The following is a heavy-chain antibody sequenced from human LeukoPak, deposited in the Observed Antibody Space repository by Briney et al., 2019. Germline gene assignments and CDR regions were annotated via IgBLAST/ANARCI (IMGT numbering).Heavy chain of an antibody. J-gene: IGHJ4*02. CDR2: ISGSGGST. V-gene: IGHV3-23*01. Sequence: AGGSLRLSCAASGFTFSSYAMSWVRQAPGKGLEWVSAISGSGGSTYYADSVKGRFTISRDNSKNTLYLQMNSLRAEDTAVYYCAKDWRPEYYDSSGYGYFDYWAREPWSPSPQ. CDR1: GFTFSSYA. CDR3: AKDWRPEYYDSSGYGYFDY. D-gene: IGHD3-22*01.